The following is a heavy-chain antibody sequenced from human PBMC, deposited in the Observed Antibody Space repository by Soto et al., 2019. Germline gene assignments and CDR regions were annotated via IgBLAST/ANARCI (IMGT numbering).Heavy chain of an antibody. CDR3: ARDHTGYSGYDSA. Sequence: SLRLSCAASGFTFSSYSMNWVRQAPGKGLEWVSSISSSSSYIYYADSVKGRFTISRDNAKNSLYLQMNSLRAEDTAVYYCARDHTGYSGYDSAWGQGTLVTVSS. CDR2: ISSSSSYI. D-gene: IGHD5-12*01. J-gene: IGHJ5*02. CDR1: GFTFSSYS. V-gene: IGHV3-21*01.